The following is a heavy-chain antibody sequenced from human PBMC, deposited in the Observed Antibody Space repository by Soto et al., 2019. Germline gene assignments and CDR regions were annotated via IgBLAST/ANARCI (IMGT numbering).Heavy chain of an antibody. Sequence: QITVKESGPTLVKPTQTLTLTCTFSGFSLSTSGVGVGWLRQPPGKALEWLALIYWDDDKRYSPSLKSRLITTKGTSNNQVVLTMANMYPVDTATYYGTHIYQRRSGGIWGQGIVVPASS. J-gene: IGHJ4*02. CDR3: THIYQRRSGGI. CDR2: IYWDDDK. D-gene: IGHD6-25*01. V-gene: IGHV2-5*02. CDR1: GFSLSTSGVG.